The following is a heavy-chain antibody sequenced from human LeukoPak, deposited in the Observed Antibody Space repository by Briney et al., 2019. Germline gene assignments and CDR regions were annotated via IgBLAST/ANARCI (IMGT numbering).Heavy chain of an antibody. CDR3: AREASSSWYANFDY. D-gene: IGHD6-13*01. CDR2: IYYSGST. Sequence: SVTLSLTCTVSGGSISSYCWSWVRQPPGKGLEWVGYIYYSGSTNYNPSLKSRVTISVDTSKNQFSLKLSSVTAADTAVYYCAREASSSWYANFDYWGQGTLVTVSS. J-gene: IGHJ4*02. CDR1: GGSISSYC. V-gene: IGHV4-59*01.